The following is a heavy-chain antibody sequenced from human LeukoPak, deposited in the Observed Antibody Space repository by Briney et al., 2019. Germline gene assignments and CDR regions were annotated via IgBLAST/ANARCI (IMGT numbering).Heavy chain of an antibody. V-gene: IGHV4-59*08. CDR2: IYYSGST. CDR3: ARHLRPGVVGYDY. J-gene: IGHJ4*02. Sequence: SETLSLTCTVSGGSLSSFYWSWIRQSPEKGLEWIGYIYYSGSTNYNPSLKSRVTISIDTSKNQFSLKLNSVTAADTAVYYCARHLRPGVVGYDYWGQGTLVTVSS. D-gene: IGHD2-8*02. CDR1: GGSLSSFY.